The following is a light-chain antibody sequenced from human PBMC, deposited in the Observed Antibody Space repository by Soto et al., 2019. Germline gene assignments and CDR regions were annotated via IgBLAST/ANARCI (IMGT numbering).Light chain of an antibody. J-gene: IGLJ1*01. CDR2: EVS. CDR3: SSYRSSRTLVV. CDR1: SSDIGVYNY. V-gene: IGLV2-14*01. Sequence: QSARTQPASVSGSPGHSITISCTGTSSDIGVYNYVSWYQQHPGKAPKLMIYEVSHRTSGVSDRFSGSKSGNTASLTISGLQAEDEADYYCSSYRSSRTLVVFGTGTKVTVL.